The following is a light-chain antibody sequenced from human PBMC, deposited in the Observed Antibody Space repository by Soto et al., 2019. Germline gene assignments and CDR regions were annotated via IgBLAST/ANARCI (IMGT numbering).Light chain of an antibody. CDR1: SNDVGAYNY. V-gene: IGLV2-14*01. CDR3: SSDTKRSSDV. CDR2: EVS. Sequence: QSALTQPASVSGSLGQSITISCTGTSNDVGAYNYVYWYQQHPGKAPKLIIYEVSNRPSGISNRFSGSKSGNTASLTISGLQAEDEADFYCSSDTKRSSDVVGHVTKVTV. J-gene: IGLJ1*01.